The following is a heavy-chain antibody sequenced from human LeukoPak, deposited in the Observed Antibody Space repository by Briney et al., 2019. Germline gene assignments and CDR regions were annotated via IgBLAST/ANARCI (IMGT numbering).Heavy chain of an antibody. CDR3: ARGRDSSAYPYFDY. V-gene: IGHV3-74*01. CDR1: GFTFSSYA. Sequence: GGSLRLSCAASGFTFSSYALTWVRQAPGKGLVWVSRINSDGSSTNYADSVKGRFTISRDNAKSTLYLKMNSLRAEDTAVYYCARGRDSSAYPYFDYWGQGTLVTVSS. D-gene: IGHD3-22*01. CDR2: INSDGSST. J-gene: IGHJ4*02.